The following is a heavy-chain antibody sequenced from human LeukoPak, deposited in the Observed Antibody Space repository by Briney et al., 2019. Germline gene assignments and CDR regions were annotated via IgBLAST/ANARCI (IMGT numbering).Heavy chain of an antibody. V-gene: IGHV4-39*01. CDR3: ARHEWGITNAFDI. Sequence: SETLSLTCTVSGGSISSSSYYWGWIRQPPGKGLEWIGSFYYSGSPYYNPSLKSRVTISADTSKNHFSLKLSSVTVADTAVYYCARHEWGITNAFDIWGHGTMFTVSS. CDR2: FYYSGSP. J-gene: IGHJ3*02. D-gene: IGHD1-14*01. CDR1: GGSISSSSYY.